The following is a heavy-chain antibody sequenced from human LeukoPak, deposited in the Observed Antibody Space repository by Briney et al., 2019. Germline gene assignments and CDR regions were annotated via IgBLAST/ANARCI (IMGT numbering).Heavy chain of an antibody. J-gene: IGHJ4*02. CDR2: ISSSSSYI. CDR3: ARDGIAVAGFPFDY. CDR1: GFTFSSYS. V-gene: IGHV3-21*01. Sequence: GGSLRLSCAASGFTFSSYSMNWVRQVPGKGLEWVSSISSSSSYIYYADSVKGRFTISRDNAKNSLYLQMNSLRAEDTAVYYCARDGIAVAGFPFDYWGQGTLVTVSS. D-gene: IGHD6-19*01.